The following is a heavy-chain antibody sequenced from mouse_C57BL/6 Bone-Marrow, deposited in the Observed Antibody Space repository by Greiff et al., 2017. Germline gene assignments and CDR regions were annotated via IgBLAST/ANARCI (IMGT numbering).Heavy chain of an antibody. Sequence: QVQLKQSGAELASPGASVKLSCKASGYTFTSYGLSWVKQRTGQGLEWIGEIYPRSGNTYYNEKFKGKATLTADKSSSTAYMELRSLTSEDSAVYFCARATIMVTTGRFAYWGQGTLVTVSA. J-gene: IGHJ3*01. CDR3: ARATIMVTTGRFAY. V-gene: IGHV1-81*01. CDR2: IYPRSGNT. D-gene: IGHD2-2*01. CDR1: GYTFTSYG.